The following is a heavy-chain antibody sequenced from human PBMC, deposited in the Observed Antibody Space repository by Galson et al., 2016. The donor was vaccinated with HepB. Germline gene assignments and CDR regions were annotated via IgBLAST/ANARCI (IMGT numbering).Heavy chain of an antibody. CDR2: IFHDGAT. D-gene: IGHD6-6*01. CDR1: GGSMITSNW. CDR3: ARFPIGARAGRPSGN. J-gene: IGHJ4*02. V-gene: IGHV4-4*02. Sequence: ETLSLTCAVSGGSMITSNWWAWVRQPPGKGLEWIGHIFHDGATNYHPSLKSRVTMSVDESKTQFSLTLNSVTAADTAVYYCARFPIGARAGRPSGNWGQGALITVSS.